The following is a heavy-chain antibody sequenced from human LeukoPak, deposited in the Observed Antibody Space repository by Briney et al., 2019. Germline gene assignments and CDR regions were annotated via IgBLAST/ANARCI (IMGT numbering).Heavy chain of an antibody. V-gene: IGHV4-59*01. CDR1: GGSISSYY. CDR3: ARVREGWQQLVRGEIDY. D-gene: IGHD6-13*01. J-gene: IGHJ4*02. Sequence: SETLSLTCTVSGGSISSYYWSWIRQPPGKGLEWIGYIYYSGSTNYNPSLKSRVTISVDTSKNQFSLKLSSVTAADTAVYYCARVREGWQQLVRGEIDYWGQGTLVTVSS. CDR2: IYYSGST.